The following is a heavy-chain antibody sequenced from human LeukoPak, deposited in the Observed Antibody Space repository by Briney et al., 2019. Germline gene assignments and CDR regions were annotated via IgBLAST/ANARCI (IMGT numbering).Heavy chain of an antibody. V-gene: IGHV3-9*01. CDR1: GFTFDGYA. J-gene: IGHJ4*02. CDR2: ISWNSGSI. Sequence: GGSLRLSCAASGFTFDGYAMHWVRQAPGKGLEWVSGISWNSGSIGYADSVKGRFTISRDNAKNSLYLQMNSLRAEDTALYYCAKDNYYDSSGYYPHWGQGTLVTVSS. D-gene: IGHD3-22*01. CDR3: AKDNYYDSSGYYPH.